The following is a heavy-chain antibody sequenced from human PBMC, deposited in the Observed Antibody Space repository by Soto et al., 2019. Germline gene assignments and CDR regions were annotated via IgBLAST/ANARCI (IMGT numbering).Heavy chain of an antibody. Sequence: GPSVKVSCKASGGTFSSYAISWVRQAPGQGLEWMGGIIPIFGTANYAQKFQGRVTITADESTSTAYMELSSLRSEDTAVYYCASPSSSGWYVGNQLYYYYGMDVWGQGTTVTVSS. CDR1: GGTFSSYA. V-gene: IGHV1-69*13. CDR2: IIPIFGTA. D-gene: IGHD6-19*01. CDR3: ASPSSSGWYVGNQLYYYYGMDV. J-gene: IGHJ6*02.